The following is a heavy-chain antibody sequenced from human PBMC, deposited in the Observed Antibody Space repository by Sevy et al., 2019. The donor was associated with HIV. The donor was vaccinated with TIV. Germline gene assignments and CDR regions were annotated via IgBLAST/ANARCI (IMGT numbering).Heavy chain of an antibody. Sequence: GESLKSSCQGSGYKFTSYWIAWVRQMPGKGLEWMGIIYPGDSETRYSPSLQGQVTISADKSISTAYLQWSSLKASDTAIYFCARRVYDTSGYPLYYFDYWGQGTLVTVSS. CDR3: ARRVYDTSGYPLYYFDY. CDR1: GYKFTSYW. CDR2: IYPGDSET. J-gene: IGHJ4*02. D-gene: IGHD3-22*01. V-gene: IGHV5-51*01.